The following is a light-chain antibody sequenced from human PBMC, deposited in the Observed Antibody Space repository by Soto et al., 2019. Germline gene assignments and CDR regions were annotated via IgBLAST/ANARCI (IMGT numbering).Light chain of an antibody. CDR1: SSKIGAGYD. V-gene: IGLV1-40*01. J-gene: IGLJ1*01. CDR3: QSYDSSLSGFYV. CDR2: ANS. Sequence: QSALTQPPSVSGAPGQRVTISCTGSSSKIGAGYDVHWYQQLPGRAPKLLIYANSNRPSGVPDRSSGSRSGTSASLAITGLQAEDEGDYSCQSYDSSLSGFYVFGRGTKVTVL.